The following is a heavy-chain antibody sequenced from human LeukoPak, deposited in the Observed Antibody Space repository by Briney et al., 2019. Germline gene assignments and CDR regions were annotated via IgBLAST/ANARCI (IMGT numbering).Heavy chain of an antibody. CDR2: IYYDGKT. J-gene: IGHJ4*02. Sequence: PSETLSLTCTVSGDSMSNSNSYWAWNRQPPGKGLEWIGSIYYDGKTYYSPSLRSRVTVSADTSKSQLSLKLSSVTAADTAVYFCVRLQHFGDPHWGQGTLITVST. D-gene: IGHD4-17*01. CDR1: GDSMSNSNSY. CDR3: VRLQHFGDPH. V-gene: IGHV4-39*01.